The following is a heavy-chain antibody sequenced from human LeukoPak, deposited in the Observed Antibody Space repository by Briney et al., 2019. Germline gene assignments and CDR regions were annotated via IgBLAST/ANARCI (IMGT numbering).Heavy chain of an antibody. D-gene: IGHD3-22*01. CDR1: GFTFSSYA. Sequence: GGSLRLSCAASGFTFSSYAMNWVRQAPGKGLEWVSAISGSGGSTYYADSVKGRFTISRDNSKNTLYLQMNNLRVEDTAVYYCASASRGVYFDSSGYSDYWGQGTLVTVSS. J-gene: IGHJ4*02. V-gene: IGHV3-23*01. CDR3: ASASRGVYFDSSGYSDY. CDR2: ISGSGGST.